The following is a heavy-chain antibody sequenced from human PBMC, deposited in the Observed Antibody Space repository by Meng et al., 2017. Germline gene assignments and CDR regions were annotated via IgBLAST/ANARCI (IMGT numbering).Heavy chain of an antibody. J-gene: IGHJ5*02. CDR2: INHSGST. V-gene: IGHV4-34*01. CDR3: ARRRGGSSDWFDP. CDR1: GGSFSGYY. Sequence: VQLQAGGAGLLKPSETLALTCAVYGGSFSGYYWSWIRQPPGKGLEWIGEINHSGSTNYNPSLKSRVTISVDTSKNQFSLKLSSVTAADTAVYYCARRRGGSSDWFDPWGQGTLVTVSS. D-gene: IGHD6-6*01.